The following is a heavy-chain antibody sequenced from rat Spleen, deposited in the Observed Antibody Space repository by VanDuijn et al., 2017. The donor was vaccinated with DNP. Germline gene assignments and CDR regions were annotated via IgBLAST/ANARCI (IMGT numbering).Heavy chain of an antibody. D-gene: IGHD1-4*01. CDR1: GFSFSNFA. CDR2: INTVGGTT. J-gene: IGHJ2*01. Sequence: EVQLVESGGGLVQPGRSLKLSCVASGFSFSNFAMAWVRQAPTKGLEWVASINTVGGTTYYRDSVKGRFTISRDNAENTQYLQMDSLRSEDTATYYCARELPGSRYFDYWGQGVTVTVSS. CDR3: ARELPGSRYFDY. V-gene: IGHV5S13*01.